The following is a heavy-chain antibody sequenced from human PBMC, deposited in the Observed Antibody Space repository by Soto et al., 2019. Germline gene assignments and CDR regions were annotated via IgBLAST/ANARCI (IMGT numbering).Heavy chain of an antibody. CDR3: EKAMDTRYYYYGMDV. J-gene: IGHJ6*02. V-gene: IGHV3-23*01. D-gene: IGHD5-18*01. Sequence: GGSLRLSCAASGFAFSNYAMNWVRQSPGKGLEWVSAISGSGGSAYYADSVKGRFTISRDNSKNTLYLQMDSLSAEDTAVYFCEKAMDTRYYYYGMDVWGQGTTVTVSS. CDR1: GFAFSNYA. CDR2: ISGSGGSA.